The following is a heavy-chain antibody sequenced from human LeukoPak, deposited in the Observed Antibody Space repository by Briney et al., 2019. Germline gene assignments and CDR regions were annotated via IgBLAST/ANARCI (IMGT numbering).Heavy chain of an antibody. D-gene: IGHD2-2*01. CDR2: ISYDGSNK. J-gene: IGHJ4*02. V-gene: IGHV3-30-3*01. CDR3: ARESSGRYCSSTSCYLDY. CDR1: GFTFSSYA. Sequence: GGSLRLSCAASGFTFSSYAMHWVRQAPGKGLEWVAVISYDGSNKYYADSVKGRFTISRDNSKNTLYLQMNSLRAEDTAVYYCARESSGRYCSSTSCYLDYWGQGTLVTVSS.